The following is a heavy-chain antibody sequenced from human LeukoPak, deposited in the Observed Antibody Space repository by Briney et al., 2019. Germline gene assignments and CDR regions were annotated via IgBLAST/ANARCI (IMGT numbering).Heavy chain of an antibody. V-gene: IGHV1-69*13. CDR3: ARTPDWDYDSSSYASFDY. Sequence: SVKVSCKASGGTFSSYAISWVRQAPGQGLEWMGGILPIFGTANYAQKFQGRVTITADESKSTAYMERSSLRSEDTAEYYCARTPDWDYDSSSYASFDYWGQGTLVTVSS. CDR2: ILPIFGTA. D-gene: IGHD3-22*01. CDR1: GGTFSSYA. J-gene: IGHJ4*02.